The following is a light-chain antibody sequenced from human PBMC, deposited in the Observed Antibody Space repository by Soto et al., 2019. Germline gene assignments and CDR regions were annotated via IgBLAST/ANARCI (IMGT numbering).Light chain of an antibody. Sequence: DIQLTQSPSTLSASVVERVTITCRASQSISSWLAWYQQKPGTAPKLLIYKASTLESGVPSRFSGIRSGTEFTLTVSSLQPDDFATYYCQQYNDSFPYTFGQGTKVDI. V-gene: IGKV1-5*03. CDR3: QQYNDSFPYT. CDR2: KAS. CDR1: QSISSW. J-gene: IGKJ2*01.